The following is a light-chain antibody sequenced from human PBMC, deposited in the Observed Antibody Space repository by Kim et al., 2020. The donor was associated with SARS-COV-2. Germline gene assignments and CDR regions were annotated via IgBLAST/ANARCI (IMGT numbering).Light chain of an antibody. J-gene: IGKJ4*01. CDR2: GAS. V-gene: IGKV3-20*01. Sequence: SPGERATRSGRASQSINNNWLAWYQQKPGQAPRLLIYGASSRATGIPDRFSGSGSGTDFTLTISILEPEDFAVYYCQQYHSSPLTFGGGTKVDIK. CDR3: QQYHSSPLT. CDR1: QSINNNW.